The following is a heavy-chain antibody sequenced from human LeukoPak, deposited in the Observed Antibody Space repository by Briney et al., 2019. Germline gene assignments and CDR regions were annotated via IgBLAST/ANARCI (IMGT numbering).Heavy chain of an antibody. CDR3: TRNRGGGLPITLMGGLYNFDY. V-gene: IGHV3-49*03. CDR1: EFPFVDYA. CDR2: IKSKEYGGTI. J-gene: IGHJ4*02. Sequence: GGSLRLSCTASEFPFVDYAMSWFRQAPGKGLEWVGFIKSKEYGGTIEYAASVKGRFTIPRDDARGIAFLQMNSLKMEDTAVYFRTRNRGGGLPITLMGGLYNFDYWSQGTLVTVSS. D-gene: IGHD3-16*01.